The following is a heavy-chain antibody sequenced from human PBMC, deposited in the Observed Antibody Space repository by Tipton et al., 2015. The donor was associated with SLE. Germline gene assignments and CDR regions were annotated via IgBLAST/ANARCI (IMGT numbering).Heavy chain of an antibody. Sequence: QLVQSGAEVKKPGASVKVSCKASGYTFTSYGISWVRQAPGQGLEWMGWISAYNGNTNYAQKLQGRVTMTTDTSTSTAYMELRSLRSGDTAVYYCARGHSNPVWYYYGMDVWGQGTTVTVSS. J-gene: IGHJ6*02. CDR2: ISAYNGNT. V-gene: IGHV1-18*01. CDR3: ARGHSNPVWYYYGMDV. D-gene: IGHD4-11*01. CDR1: GYTFTSYG.